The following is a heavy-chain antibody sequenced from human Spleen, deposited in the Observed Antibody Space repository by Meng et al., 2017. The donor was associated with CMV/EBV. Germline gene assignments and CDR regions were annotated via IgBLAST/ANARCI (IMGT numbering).Heavy chain of an antibody. V-gene: IGHV3-30-3*01. J-gene: IGHJ4*02. Sequence: GESLKISCAASGFSFSTYAMHWVRQAPGKGLEWVALISYDGTNKYEDSVKGRFTISRDNAKNSLYLQMNSLRAEDTAVYYCARIDRFDYWGQGTLVTVSS. CDR1: GFSFSTYA. CDR2: ISYDGTNK. CDR3: ARIDRFDY.